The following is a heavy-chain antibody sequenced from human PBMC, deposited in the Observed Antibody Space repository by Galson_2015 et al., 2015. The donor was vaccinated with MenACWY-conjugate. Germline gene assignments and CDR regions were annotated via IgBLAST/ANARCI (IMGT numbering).Heavy chain of an antibody. V-gene: IGHV3-23*01. CDR1: GFTFRQYA. CDR2: ISDSGAAT. J-gene: IGHJ6*03. Sequence: SLRLSCAVSGFTFRQYAMSWVRQAPGTGLEWVAIISDSGAATHYIDSVKGRFTIPRDNSKNTLYLQMCRLRAEDTALYYCAKDVYMDVWGKGTTVSVSS. CDR3: AKDVYMDV.